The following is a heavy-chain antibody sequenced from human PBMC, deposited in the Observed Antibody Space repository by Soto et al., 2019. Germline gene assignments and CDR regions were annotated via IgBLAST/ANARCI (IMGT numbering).Heavy chain of an antibody. CDR3: ASTYSNASSGPFDF. D-gene: IGHD1-26*01. V-gene: IGHV4-31*03. J-gene: IGHJ4*02. CDR1: GGSIGSGGYY. CDR2: IYYSGTT. Sequence: SETLCLTCTVSGGSIGSGGYYWSWIRQHPGKGLEWIGYIYYSGTTYYNPSLESRVTISVDTSENQFSLNLNSVTAADTAMYYCASTYSNASSGPFDFWGQGALVTISS.